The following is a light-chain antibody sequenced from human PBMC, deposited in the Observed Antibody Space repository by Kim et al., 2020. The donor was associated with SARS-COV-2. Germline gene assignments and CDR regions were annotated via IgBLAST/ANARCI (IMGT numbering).Light chain of an antibody. CDR3: NSRDSNDNVV. V-gene: IGLV3-19*01. CDR2: GKN. J-gene: IGLJ2*01. CDR1: SLRSYY. Sequence: SSELTQDPAVSVALGQTVRITCQGDSLRSYYATWYQQKPGQPPILVIYGKNNRPSGIPDRFSGSSSGNTASLTITGTQAGDEADYYCNSRDSNDNVVFGGGTQLTVL.